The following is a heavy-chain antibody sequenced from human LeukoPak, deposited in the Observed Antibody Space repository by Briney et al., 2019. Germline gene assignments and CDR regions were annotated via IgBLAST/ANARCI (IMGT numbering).Heavy chain of an antibody. CDR2: ISISGSKT. CDR3: ARDGYYLDAFDI. V-gene: IGHV3-23*01. CDR1: EFDFSSHA. J-gene: IGHJ3*02. Sequence: PGGSLRLSCAASEFDFSSHAMTWVRQAPGKGLEWVSAISISGSKTYYADSVKGRFTISRDNSKNTLYLQMNSLRAEDTAVYYCARDGYYLDAFDIWGQGTMVTVSS. D-gene: IGHD3-22*01.